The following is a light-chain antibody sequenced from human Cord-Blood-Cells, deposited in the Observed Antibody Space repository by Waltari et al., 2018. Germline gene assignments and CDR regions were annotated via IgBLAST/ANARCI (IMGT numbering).Light chain of an antibody. Sequence: QSVLTQPPSASGTPGQRVTISCSGSSSNIGSNYVYWYQQLPGTAPKLLIYRNNQRPSGVPDRFSGSKSGTSASLAISVLRSEDEADYYCAAWDDSLSGQWVFGGGTKLTVL. V-gene: IGLV1-47*01. CDR3: AAWDDSLSGQWV. CDR1: SSNIGSNY. J-gene: IGLJ3*02. CDR2: RNN.